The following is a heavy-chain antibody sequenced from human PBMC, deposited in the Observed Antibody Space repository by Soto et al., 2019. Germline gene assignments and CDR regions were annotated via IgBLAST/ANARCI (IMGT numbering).Heavy chain of an antibody. CDR2: IYYSGST. Sequence: SEDRSVRWTGSGGSISRCCWRWFRQPPGKGLEWIGYIYYSGSTNYNPSLKSRVTISVDTSKNQFSLKLSSVTAADTAVYYCARLVVTAIYNWFDPWGQVTLVTVS. CDR3: ARLVVTAIYNWFDP. D-gene: IGHD2-21*02. J-gene: IGHJ5*02. CDR1: GGSISRCC. V-gene: IGHV4-59*01.